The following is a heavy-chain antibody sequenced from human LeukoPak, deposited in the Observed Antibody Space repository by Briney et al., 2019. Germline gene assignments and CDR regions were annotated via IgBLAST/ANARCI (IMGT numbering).Heavy chain of an antibody. Sequence: GGSLRLSCAASGFTFSSYWMSWVRQAPGKGLEWVAVIWYDGSNKYYADSVKGRFTISRDNSKNTLYLQMNSLRAEDTAVYYCAKVGLGYSSSRYFDYWGQGTLVTVSS. D-gene: IGHD6-13*01. J-gene: IGHJ4*02. V-gene: IGHV3-33*06. CDR2: IWYDGSNK. CDR1: GFTFSSYW. CDR3: AKVGLGYSSSRYFDY.